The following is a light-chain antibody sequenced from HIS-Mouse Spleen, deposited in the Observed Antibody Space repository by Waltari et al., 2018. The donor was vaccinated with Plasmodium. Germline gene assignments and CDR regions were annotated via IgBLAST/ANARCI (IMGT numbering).Light chain of an antibody. CDR2: EDS. J-gene: IGLJ3*02. V-gene: IGLV3-10*01. CDR1: ALPKKY. CDR3: YSTDSSGNHRV. Sequence: SYELTQPPSVSVSPGQTARITCSGDALPKKYAYWYQQKSGQAPVLVIYEDSKRPSGIPEGFCGSRSGTMATLTIRGAQVEDEADYYCYSTDSSGNHRVFGGGTKLTVL.